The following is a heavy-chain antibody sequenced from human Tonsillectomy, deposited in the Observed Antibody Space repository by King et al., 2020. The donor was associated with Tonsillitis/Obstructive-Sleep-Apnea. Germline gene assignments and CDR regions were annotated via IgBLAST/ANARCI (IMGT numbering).Heavy chain of an antibody. CDR3: ARNNNGAAGPQYYYYYYMDV. Sequence: QLVQSGGGLVQPGGSLRLSCAASGFTVSSNYMSWVRQAPGKGLEWVSVIYSGGSTYYADSVKGRFTISRDNSKNTLYLQMNSLRAEDTAVYYCARNNNGAAGPQYYYYYYMDVWGKGTTVTVSS. CDR1: GFTVSSNY. J-gene: IGHJ6*03. D-gene: IGHD6-13*01. V-gene: IGHV3-66*01. CDR2: IYSGGST.